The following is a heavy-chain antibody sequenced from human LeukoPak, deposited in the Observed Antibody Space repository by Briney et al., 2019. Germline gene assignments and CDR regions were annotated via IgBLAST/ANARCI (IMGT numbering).Heavy chain of an antibody. CDR2: ISAYNGNT. Sequence: ASVKVSCKASGYTFTSYGISWVRQAPGQGLEWMGWISAYNGNTNYAQKLQGRVTMTTDTSTSTVYMELSSLRSEDTAVYYCARDRVATIGELDYWGQGTLVTVSS. V-gene: IGHV1-18*01. J-gene: IGHJ4*02. D-gene: IGHD5-12*01. CDR3: ARDRVATIGELDY. CDR1: GYTFTSYG.